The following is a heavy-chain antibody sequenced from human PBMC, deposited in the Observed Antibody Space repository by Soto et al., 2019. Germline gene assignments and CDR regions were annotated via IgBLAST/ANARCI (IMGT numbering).Heavy chain of an antibody. CDR1: GFTFSNFE. D-gene: IGHD6-13*01. V-gene: IGHV3-64*01. CDR3: ARRGYGSRWPNVYMDV. J-gene: IGHJ6*03. CDR2: ISNNGAHT. Sequence: GGSLRLSCAASGFTFSNFEMHWVRQAPGKGPEYVSGISNNGAHTDYAKSVKGRFTISRDNSENTLYLQMGSLRAEDMALYYCARRGYGSRWPNVYMDVWGKGTTVTVSS.